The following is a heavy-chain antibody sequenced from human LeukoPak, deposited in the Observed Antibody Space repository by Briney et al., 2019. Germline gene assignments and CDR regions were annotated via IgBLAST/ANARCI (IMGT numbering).Heavy chain of an antibody. CDR3: AKGRRVEWFRNNWFDP. J-gene: IGHJ5*02. CDR1: GFTFDDYA. V-gene: IGHV3-9*01. D-gene: IGHD3-3*01. Sequence: GGSLRLSCAASGFTFDDYAMHWARQAPGKGLEWVSGISWDSGSIGYADSVKGRFTISRDNAKNSLYLQMNSLRAEDTALYYCAKGRRVEWFRNNWFDPWGQGTLVTVSS. CDR2: ISWDSGSI.